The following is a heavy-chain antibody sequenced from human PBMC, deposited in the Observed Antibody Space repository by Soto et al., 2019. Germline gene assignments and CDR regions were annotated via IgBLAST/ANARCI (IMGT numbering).Heavy chain of an antibody. CDR3: ARVGTTVTTYWYFDL. Sequence: GASVKVSCKTSGFTFSNSAVHWVRQAPGQGLEWMGVIDPNGGRTIYAEKFQGRLTLTRDTSTATDYMQLSSLRPEDTAVYYCARVGTTVTTYWYFDLWGRGTLVTVSS. D-gene: IGHD4-17*01. V-gene: IGHV1-46*01. J-gene: IGHJ2*01. CDR2: IDPNGGRT. CDR1: GFTFSNSA.